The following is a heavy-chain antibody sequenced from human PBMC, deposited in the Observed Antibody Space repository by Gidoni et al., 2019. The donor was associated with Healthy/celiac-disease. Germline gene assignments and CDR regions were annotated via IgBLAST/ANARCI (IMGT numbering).Heavy chain of an antibody. V-gene: IGHV1-2*02. Sequence: QVQLVQSGAEVKKPGASVKVACQASGYTFTGYYMHGVRQAPGQGVEWMGWINPNRGGTNYAQKFQGRVTMTRDTSISTAYMELSRLRSDDTAVYYCARGSPPGIAVAGHQPDGSAAFDIWGQGTMVTVSS. J-gene: IGHJ3*02. D-gene: IGHD6-19*01. CDR3: ARGSPPGIAVAGHQPDGSAAFDI. CDR1: GYTFTGYY. CDR2: INPNRGGT.